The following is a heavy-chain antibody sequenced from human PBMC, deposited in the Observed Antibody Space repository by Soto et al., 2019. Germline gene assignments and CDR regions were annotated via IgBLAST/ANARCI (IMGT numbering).Heavy chain of an antibody. J-gene: IGHJ3*02. Sequence: VQLVESGGGVVQPGRSLRLSCADSGFTFSSYAMHWVRQAPGKGLEWVAVISYDGSNKYYADSVKGRFTISRDNSKKTLYLQMNSLRAEDTAVYYCARDAAHYYGGAFDIWGQGTMVTVSS. CDR1: GFTFSSYA. CDR2: ISYDGSNK. V-gene: IGHV3-30-3*01. D-gene: IGHD3-10*01. CDR3: ARDAAHYYGGAFDI.